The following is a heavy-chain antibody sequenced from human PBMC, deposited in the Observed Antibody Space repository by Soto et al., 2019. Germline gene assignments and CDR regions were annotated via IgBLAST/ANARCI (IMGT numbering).Heavy chain of an antibody. J-gene: IGHJ4*02. V-gene: IGHV3-21*06. CDR3: AREGVHNYTEYYFDY. Sequence: PGGSLRLSCAASGFTFSYYPLHWVRRAPGKGLEWVSSISGVRDYIRYADSVKGRFATSRDNAKTSLYLQMNSLTAEDTAVYYCAREGVHNYTEYYFDYWGQGTLVTVYS. D-gene: IGHD3-10*01. CDR1: GFTFSYYP. CDR2: ISGVRDYI.